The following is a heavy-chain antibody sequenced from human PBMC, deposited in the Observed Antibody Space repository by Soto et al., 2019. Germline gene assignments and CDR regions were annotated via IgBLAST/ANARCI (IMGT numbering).Heavy chain of an antibody. Sequence: SETLSLTCTVSGGSISSGGYYWSWIRQPPGKGLEWIGYIYYSGSTNYNPSLKSRVTISVDTSKNQFSLKLSSVTAADTAVYYCARFTYCGGDCYSGLSYYFDYWGQGTLVTVSS. V-gene: IGHV4-61*08. CDR1: GGSISSGGYY. D-gene: IGHD2-21*02. J-gene: IGHJ4*02. CDR3: ARFTYCGGDCYSGLSYYFDY. CDR2: IYYSGST.